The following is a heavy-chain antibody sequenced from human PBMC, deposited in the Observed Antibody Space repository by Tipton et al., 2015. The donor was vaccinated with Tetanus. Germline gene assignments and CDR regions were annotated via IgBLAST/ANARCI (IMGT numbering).Heavy chain of an antibody. J-gene: IGHJ3*02. D-gene: IGHD5-18*01. CDR3: ARGPVGDTAMLDAFDI. CDR1: GYSFTSYW. CDR2: IYPGDSDT. V-gene: IGHV5-51*01. Sequence: QLVQSGAEVKKPGESLKISCKGSGYSFTSYWIGWVRQMPGKGLEWMWIIYPGDSDTRYSQSFQGQVTISADKSISTAYLQWSSLKASDTAMYYCARGPVGDTAMLDAFDIWGQGTMVTVSS.